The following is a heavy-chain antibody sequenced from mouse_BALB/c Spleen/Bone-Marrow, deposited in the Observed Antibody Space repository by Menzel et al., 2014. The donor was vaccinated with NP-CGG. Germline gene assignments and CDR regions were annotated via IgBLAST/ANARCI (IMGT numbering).Heavy chain of an antibody. Sequence: EVQRVESGGGLVKPGGSLKLSCAASGFTFSSYAMSWVRQTPEKRLEWVASISSGGSTYYPDSVKGRFTISRDNARNILYLQMSSLRSEDTAMYYCARKGAMITHYYAMDYWGQGTSVTVSS. CDR1: GFTFSSYA. D-gene: IGHD2-4*01. J-gene: IGHJ4*01. CDR2: ISSGGST. CDR3: ARKGAMITHYYAMDY. V-gene: IGHV5-6-5*01.